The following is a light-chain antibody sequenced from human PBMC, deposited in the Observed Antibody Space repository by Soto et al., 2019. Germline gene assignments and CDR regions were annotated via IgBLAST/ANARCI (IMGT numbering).Light chain of an antibody. J-gene: IGKJ3*01. V-gene: IGKV1-33*01. CDR1: KDISNY. CDR2: DAS. Sequence: DIQMTQSPSSLSASVGDRVTITCQASKDISNYLNWYQQKPGKAPKLLIYDASNLETGVPSSFSGSGYGTNFPFTISSLQPEDIETYYCQQYDNLPATFGPGTKVDIK. CDR3: QQYDNLPAT.